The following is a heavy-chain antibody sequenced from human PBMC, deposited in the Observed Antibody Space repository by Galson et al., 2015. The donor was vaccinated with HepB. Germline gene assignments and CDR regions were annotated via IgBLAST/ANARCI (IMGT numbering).Heavy chain of an antibody. CDR3: ASGRSRDGGANHAFDI. CDR1: GYSFTSYW. D-gene: IGHD1-26*01. Sequence: QSGAEVKKPGESLKISCKGSGYSFTSYWIGWVRQMPGKGLEWMGIIYPGDSDTRYSPSFQGQVTISADKSISTAYLQWSSLKASDTAMYYCASGRSRDGGANHAFDIWGQGTMVTVSS. J-gene: IGHJ3*02. V-gene: IGHV5-51*01. CDR2: IYPGDSDT.